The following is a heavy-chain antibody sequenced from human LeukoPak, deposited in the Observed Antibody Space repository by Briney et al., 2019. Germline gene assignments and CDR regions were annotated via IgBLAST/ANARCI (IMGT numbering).Heavy chain of an antibody. CDR3: ARQGSGRSSDY. CDR1: GGSFSGYY. Sequence: SETLSLTCAVYGGSFSGYYWTWIRQPPGKGLEWIGEINHSGSTNYNPSLKSRVTISVDTSKNQFSLKLSSVTAADTAVYYCARQGSGRSSDYWGQGTLVTVSS. D-gene: IGHD1-26*01. CDR2: INHSGST. J-gene: IGHJ4*02. V-gene: IGHV4-34*01.